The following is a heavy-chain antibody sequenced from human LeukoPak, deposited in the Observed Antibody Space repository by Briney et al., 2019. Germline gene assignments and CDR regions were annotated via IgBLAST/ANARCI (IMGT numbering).Heavy chain of an antibody. Sequence: PGGSLRLSCAASGFTFSSYAMHWVRQAPGKGLEWISYISSRSTRYYADSVKGRFTISRDNGKNSLYLQMNSLRDEDTAVYYCARSGYCTGGSCYGGSVDYWGQGTLVTVSS. CDR2: ISSRSTR. CDR1: GFTFSSYA. V-gene: IGHV3-48*02. J-gene: IGHJ4*02. CDR3: ARSGYCTGGSCYGGSVDY. D-gene: IGHD2-15*01.